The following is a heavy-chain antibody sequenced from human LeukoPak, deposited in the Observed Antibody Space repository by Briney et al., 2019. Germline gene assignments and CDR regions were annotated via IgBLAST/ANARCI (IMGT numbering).Heavy chain of an antibody. Sequence: ASVKVSCKASGGTFSRYTLNWVRQAPGQGLEWMGGISPLFGSAKYAQKFQGRVTITAVESTSTAYMELSSLRSEDTAVYYCARGYAFDYWGQGTLVTVSS. CDR3: ARGYAFDY. CDR2: ISPLFGSA. J-gene: IGHJ4*02. D-gene: IGHD3-16*01. CDR1: GGTFSRYT. V-gene: IGHV1-69*13.